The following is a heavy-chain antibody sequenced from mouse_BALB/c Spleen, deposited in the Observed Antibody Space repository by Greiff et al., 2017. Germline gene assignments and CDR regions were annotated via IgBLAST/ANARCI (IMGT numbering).Heavy chain of an antibody. CDR1: GFNIKDYY. J-gene: IGHJ4*01. CDR2: IDPENGNT. V-gene: IGHV14-1*02. D-gene: IGHD1-1*01. CDR3: AYYGSSYAMDY. Sequence: EVQLQQSGAELVRPGALVKLSCKASGFNIKDYYMHWVKQRPEQGLEWIGWIDPENGNTIYDPKFQGKASITADTSSNTAYLQLSSLTSEDTAVYYCAYYGSSYAMDYWGQGTSVTVSS.